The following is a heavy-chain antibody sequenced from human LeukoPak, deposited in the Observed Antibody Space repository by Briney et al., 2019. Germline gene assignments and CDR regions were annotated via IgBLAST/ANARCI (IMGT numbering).Heavy chain of an antibody. CDR3: ATPLDYYDSSGYHQGGD. CDR2: IKQDGSKR. J-gene: IGHJ4*02. Sequence: GGSLRLSCAASGFTFSRYWMTWVRQAPGKGLEWVANIKQDGSKRNYVDSVKGRFTISRDNAKNSLYLQMNSLRAEDTAVYYCATPLDYYDSSGYHQGGDWGQGTLVTVSS. CDR1: GFTFSRYW. D-gene: IGHD3-22*01. V-gene: IGHV3-7*03.